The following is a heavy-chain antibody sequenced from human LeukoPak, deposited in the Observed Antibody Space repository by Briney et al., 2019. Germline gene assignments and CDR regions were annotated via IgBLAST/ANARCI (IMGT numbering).Heavy chain of an antibody. V-gene: IGHV4-39*07. Sequence: SETLSLTCTVSGGSISSSSYYWGWIRQPPGKGLEWIGSIYYSGSTYYNPSLKSRVTISVDTSKNQFSLKLSSVTAADTAVYYCARAVDYYDSSGQNWFDPWGQGTLVTVSS. J-gene: IGHJ5*02. CDR3: ARAVDYYDSSGQNWFDP. D-gene: IGHD3-22*01. CDR2: IYYSGST. CDR1: GGSISSSSYY.